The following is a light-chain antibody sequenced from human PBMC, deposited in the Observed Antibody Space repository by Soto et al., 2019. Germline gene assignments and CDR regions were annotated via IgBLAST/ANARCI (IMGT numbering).Light chain of an antibody. CDR3: QHYGSSMYT. Sequence: EVVLTQSPGTLSLSPGEGATLSCRASHNISSTYLAWYQQKPGQAPRLLIYGASSRATGIPDRFSGSGSGTHFTLTVSRLEPEDFAVFYCQHYGSSMYTFGQGTRLDIK. CDR2: GAS. V-gene: IGKV3-20*01. J-gene: IGKJ2*01. CDR1: HNISSTY.